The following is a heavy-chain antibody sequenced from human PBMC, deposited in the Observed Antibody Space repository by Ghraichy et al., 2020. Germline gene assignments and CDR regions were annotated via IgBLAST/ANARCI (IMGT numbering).Heavy chain of an antibody. CDR1: GFTFSSYG. J-gene: IGHJ1*01. V-gene: IGHV3-30*02. Sequence: GGSLRLSCAASGFTFSSYGMHWVRQAPGKGLEWVAFIRYDGSNKYYADSVKGRFTISRDNSKNTLYLQMNSLRAEDTAVYYCAKVGPAANGVQHWGQGTLVTVSS. CDR3: AKVGPAANGVQH. CDR2: IRYDGSNK. D-gene: IGHD2-15*01.